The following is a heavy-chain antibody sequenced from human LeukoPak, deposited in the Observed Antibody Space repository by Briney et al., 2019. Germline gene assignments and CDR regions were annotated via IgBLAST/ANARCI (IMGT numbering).Heavy chain of an antibody. V-gene: IGHV3-23*01. Sequence: GGSLRLSCAASGFTFSSYAMSWVRQAPGKGLEWVSAISGSGGSTYYADSVKGRFTISRDNSKNTLYLQMNSLRAEDTAVYYYANSLARGTYNWFDPWGQGTLVTVSS. CDR3: ANSLARGTYNWFDP. CDR2: ISGSGGST. J-gene: IGHJ5*02. CDR1: GFTFSSYA.